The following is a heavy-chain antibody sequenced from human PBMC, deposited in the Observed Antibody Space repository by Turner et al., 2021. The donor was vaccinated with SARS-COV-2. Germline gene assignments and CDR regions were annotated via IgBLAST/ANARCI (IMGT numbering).Heavy chain of an antibody. CDR1: GGSISSSSYY. Sequence: QLQLQESGPGLVKPSETLSLTCTVSGGSISSSSYYWGWIRQPPGKGLEWIGNIYYSGSGYYNPSLKSRVTISVDPSKNQFSLKLTSVTAADTAVYYCARLMDTAMDYYGTDVWGQGTTVTVSS. CDR3: ARLMDTAMDYYGTDV. J-gene: IGHJ6*02. V-gene: IGHV4-39*01. D-gene: IGHD5-18*01. CDR2: IYYSGSG.